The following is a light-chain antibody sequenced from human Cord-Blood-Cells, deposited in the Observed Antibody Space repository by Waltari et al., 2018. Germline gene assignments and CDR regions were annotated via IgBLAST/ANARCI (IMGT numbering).Light chain of an antibody. Sequence: DIQMTQSPSSLSASVGDRVTITCRASQSISSYLNWYQQKPGKAPKLLIYAASSLQSGVPSRFSGSGSGTDFTLTISSLQPEDFATYYCQQSYSTPQFGQGTKVE. CDR2: AAS. J-gene: IGKJ1*01. V-gene: IGKV1-39*01. CDR3: QQSYSTPQ. CDR1: QSISSY.